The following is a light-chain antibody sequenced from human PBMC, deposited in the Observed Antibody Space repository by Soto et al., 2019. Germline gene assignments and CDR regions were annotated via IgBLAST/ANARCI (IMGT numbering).Light chain of an antibody. CDR1: QSISSF. V-gene: IGKV1-39*01. CDR2: AAS. CDR3: QQSYTSRIT. Sequence: DIQMTQSPSSLSASVGDRVTITCRASQSISSFLNWYQQKPGKAPKLLIFAASSLQSGVPSRFSGSGSGTDFTLTVSSLQPEDFATYYCQQSYTSRITFGLGTRPEIK. J-gene: IGKJ5*01.